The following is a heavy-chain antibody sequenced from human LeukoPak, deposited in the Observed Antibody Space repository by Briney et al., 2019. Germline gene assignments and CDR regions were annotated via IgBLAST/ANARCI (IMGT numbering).Heavy chain of an antibody. V-gene: IGHV4-61*01. CDR3: ARGAFNYYDSSGFGYYFDF. Sequence: PSETLSLTCTVSGGSVSSGSSYWSWIRQPPGQGLEWIGYIYCSGSTIYNPSLKSRVTISVDTSKNQFSLRLISVTAADTAVYYCARGAFNYYDSSGFGYYFDFWGQGTLVTVSS. J-gene: IGHJ4*02. CDR1: GGSVSSGSSY. D-gene: IGHD3-22*01. CDR2: IYCSGST.